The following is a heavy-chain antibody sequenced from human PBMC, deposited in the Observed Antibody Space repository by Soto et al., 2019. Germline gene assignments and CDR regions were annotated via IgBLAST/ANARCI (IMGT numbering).Heavy chain of an antibody. V-gene: IGHV4-4*07. Sequence: SETLSLTCTVSGGSISSYYWSWIRQPAGKGLEWIGRIYTSGSTNYNPSLKSRVTMSVDTPKNQFSLKLSSVTAADTAVYYCARERVRSSSWYNNWFDPWGQGTLVTVSS. D-gene: IGHD6-13*01. CDR3: ARERVRSSSWYNNWFDP. CDR2: IYTSGST. J-gene: IGHJ5*02. CDR1: GGSISSYY.